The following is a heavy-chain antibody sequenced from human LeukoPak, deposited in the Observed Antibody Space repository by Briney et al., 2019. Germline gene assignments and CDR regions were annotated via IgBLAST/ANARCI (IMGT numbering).Heavy chain of an antibody. CDR3: ARGYRRLGYCSGGSCYYYYYMDV. CDR1: GYAFTSYD. D-gene: IGHD2-15*01. Sequence: ASVKVSCKASGYAFTSYDINWVRQATGQGLEWMGWMNPNIGNTGYAQKFQGRVTMTRNTSISTAYMELSSLRSEDTAVYYCARGYRRLGYCSGGSCYYYYYMDVWGKGTTVTVSS. V-gene: IGHV1-8*01. CDR2: MNPNIGNT. J-gene: IGHJ6*03.